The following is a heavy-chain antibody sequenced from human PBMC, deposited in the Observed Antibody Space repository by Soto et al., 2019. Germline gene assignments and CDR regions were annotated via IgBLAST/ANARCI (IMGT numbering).Heavy chain of an antibody. CDR2: INPSGGST. Sequence: ASVKVSCKASGYTFTSYYMHWVRQAPGQGLGWMGIINPSGGSTSYAQKFQGRVTMTRDTSTSTVYMELSSLRSEDTAVYYCARGPGIAVAGFNWFDPWGQGTLVTVSS. J-gene: IGHJ5*02. CDR1: GYTFTSYY. V-gene: IGHV1-46*01. CDR3: ARGPGIAVAGFNWFDP. D-gene: IGHD6-19*01.